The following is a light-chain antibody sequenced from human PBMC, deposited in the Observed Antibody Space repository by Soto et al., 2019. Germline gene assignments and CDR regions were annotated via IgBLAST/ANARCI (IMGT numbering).Light chain of an antibody. V-gene: IGKV3-15*01. CDR3: QQYNDWPLT. CDR2: GAF. CDR1: QSVSSN. J-gene: IGKJ1*01. Sequence: EIVMTQSPVTLSVSPGERSTLSCRAGQSVSSNLAWYQQKPGQAPSLLIYGAFTRATGIPARFSGTGSGTEFTLTISSLQSEDFALYYCQQYNDWPLTFGQGTKGDIK.